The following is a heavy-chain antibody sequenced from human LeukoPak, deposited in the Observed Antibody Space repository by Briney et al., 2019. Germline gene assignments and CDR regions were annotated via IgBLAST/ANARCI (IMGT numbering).Heavy chain of an antibody. J-gene: IGHJ4*02. D-gene: IGHD1-26*01. V-gene: IGHV1-46*01. Sequence: ASMKVSCKASGYTFTSYYMHWVRQAPGQGLEWMGIINSSGGSTSYAQKFQGRVTMTRDTSTSTVYMELSSLRSEDTAVYYCARAARGYRGVIDYWGQGTPVTVSS. CDR1: GYTFTSYY. CDR3: ARAARGYRGVIDY. CDR2: INSSGGST.